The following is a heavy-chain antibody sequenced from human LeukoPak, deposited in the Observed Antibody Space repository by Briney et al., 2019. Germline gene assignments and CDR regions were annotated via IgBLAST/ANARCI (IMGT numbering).Heavy chain of an antibody. CDR2: ISGSGGWT. V-gene: IGHV3-23*01. CDR1: GFTFSSYA. CDR3: AKGSHSVFLTGYRNVYY. Sequence: GGSLRLSCAASGFTFSSYAMSWVRQAPGKGLEWVSAISGSGGWTYYADSVKGRLTISKDNSKNALYLQMNSLGAEDTAVYYCAKGSHSVFLTGYRNVYYWGQGTLVTVSS. J-gene: IGHJ4*02. D-gene: IGHD3-9*01.